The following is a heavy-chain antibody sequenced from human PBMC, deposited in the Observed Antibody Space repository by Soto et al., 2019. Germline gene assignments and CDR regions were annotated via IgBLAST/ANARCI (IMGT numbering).Heavy chain of an antibody. CDR1: GYTFTSYD. CDR2: MKPNSGDT. D-gene: IGHD3-16*01. CDR3: ASEITSGGATLCY. V-gene: IGHV1-8*01. J-gene: IGHJ4*01. Sequence: QVQLVQSGAEVKKPGASVKVSCKASGYTFTSYDVNWVRQATGQGLEWMGWMKPNSGDTGYAQKFQGRVTMTRNTSIGTAYMEFTSLRSEDTAVYYCASEITSGGATLCYWGHEPLVTVSS.